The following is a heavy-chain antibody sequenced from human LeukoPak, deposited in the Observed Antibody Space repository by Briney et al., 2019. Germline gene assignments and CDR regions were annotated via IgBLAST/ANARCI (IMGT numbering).Heavy chain of an antibody. CDR1: GGSISSYY. J-gene: IGHJ4*02. CDR2: IYTSGST. CDR3: ARRFSKYDFWSGYYDY. V-gene: IGHV4-4*09. Sequence: PSDTLSLTCTVSGGSISSYYWSWIRQPPGKGLEWIGYIYTSGSTNYNPSLKSRVTISVDTSKNQFSLKLSSVTAADTAVYYCARRFSKYDFWSGYYDYWGQGTLVTVSS. D-gene: IGHD3-3*01.